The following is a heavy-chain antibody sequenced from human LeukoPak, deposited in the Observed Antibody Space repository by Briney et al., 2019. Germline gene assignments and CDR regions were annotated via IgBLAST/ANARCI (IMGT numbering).Heavy chain of an antibody. J-gene: IGHJ6*03. V-gene: IGHV3-21*01. CDR3: AKDRCSNGIGCYFYYMDV. D-gene: IGHD2-8*01. CDR2: ISSSSSYI. Sequence: GGSLRLSCAASGFTFSSYSMNWVRQAPGKGLEWVSSISSSSSYIYYADSVKGRFSISRDSSKNILYLQMNSLRAEDTAVYYCAKDRCSNGIGCYFYYMDVWGKGTTVTISS. CDR1: GFTFSSYS.